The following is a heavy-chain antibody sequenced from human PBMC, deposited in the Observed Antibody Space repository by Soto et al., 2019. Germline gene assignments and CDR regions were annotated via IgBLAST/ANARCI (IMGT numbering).Heavy chain of an antibody. J-gene: IGHJ4*02. CDR1: GGSVLSGARY. CDR2: IFFSGST. Sequence: QVQLQESGPGLLRPSQTLSLTCTVSGGSVLSGARYWTWIRQHPGKGLEWIGKIFFSGSTHYNPALTSRLIFSICTAKNQFALNLTSVTAADTATYYCERDNYGGMVDYWGPGTLVTVSS. V-gene: IGHV4-31*03. CDR3: ERDNYGGMVDY. D-gene: IGHD2-15*01.